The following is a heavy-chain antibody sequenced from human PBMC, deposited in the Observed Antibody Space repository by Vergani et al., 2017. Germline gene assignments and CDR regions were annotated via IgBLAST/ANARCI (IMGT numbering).Heavy chain of an antibody. CDR3: ARDLRFTTVTTRNSRGPYYYYYGMDV. CDR1: GYTFTSYY. J-gene: IGHJ6*02. CDR2: INPSGGST. V-gene: IGHV1-46*01. D-gene: IGHD4-11*01. Sequence: QVQLVQSGAEVKKPGASVKVSCKASGYTFTSYYMHWVRQAPGQGLEWMGIINPSGGSTSYAQKFQGRVTMTRDTSTSTVYMELSSLRSEDTAVYYCARDLRFTTVTTRNSRGPYYYYYGMDVWGQGTTVTVSS.